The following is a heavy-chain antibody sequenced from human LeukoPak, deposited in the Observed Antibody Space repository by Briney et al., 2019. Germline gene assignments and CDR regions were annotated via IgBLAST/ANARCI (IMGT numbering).Heavy chain of an antibody. CDR2: INPSGGST. CDR3: ARSRIEYYYDSSGYYPYYYYYYMDV. J-gene: IGHJ6*03. CDR1: GYTFTSYY. Sequence: ASVKVSCKASGYTFTSYYMRWVRQAPGQGLEWMGIINPSGGSTSYAQKFQGRVTMTRDTSTSTVYMELSSLRSEDTAVYYCARSRIEYYYDSSGYYPYYYYYYMDVWGKGTTVTVSS. V-gene: IGHV1-46*03. D-gene: IGHD3-22*01.